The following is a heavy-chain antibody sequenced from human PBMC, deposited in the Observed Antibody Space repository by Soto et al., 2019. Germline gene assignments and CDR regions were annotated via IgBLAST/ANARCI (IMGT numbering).Heavy chain of an antibody. CDR2: ISYDGSNK. Sequence: QVQLVESGGGVVQPGRSLRLSCAASGFIFSDYGMHWVRQAPGKGLEWMAVISYDGSNKYYADSVKGRFTISRDNSKDKLYLQMNSLRAEDTAVYYCAKGAGDGYNSLGYWGQGTLVTVSS. CDR3: AKGAGDGYNSLGY. V-gene: IGHV3-30*18. D-gene: IGHD5-12*01. CDR1: GFIFSDYG. J-gene: IGHJ4*02.